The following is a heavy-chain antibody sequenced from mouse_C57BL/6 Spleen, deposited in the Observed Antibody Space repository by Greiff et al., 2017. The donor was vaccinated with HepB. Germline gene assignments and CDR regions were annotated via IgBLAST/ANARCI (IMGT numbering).Heavy chain of an antibody. J-gene: IGHJ2*01. CDR3: ARRTDGYYVGY. CDR1: GFNIKNTY. D-gene: IGHD2-3*01. Sequence: DVKLQESVAELVRPGASVKLSCTASGFNIKNTYMHWVKQRPEQGLEWIGRIDPADGNTKYAPKFQGKASITADTTSNTAYLQRSSLTSEDTAIYYCARRTDGYYVGYWGQGATLTVSS. V-gene: IGHV14-3*01. CDR2: IDPADGNT.